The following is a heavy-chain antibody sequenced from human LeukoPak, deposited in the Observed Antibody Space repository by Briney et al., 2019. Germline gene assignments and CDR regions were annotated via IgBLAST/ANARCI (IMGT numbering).Heavy chain of an antibody. V-gene: IGHV1-18*01. CDR3: ARVEVDIRRDGLVDY. J-gene: IGHJ4*02. CDR2: ISAYNGNT. D-gene: IGHD5-24*01. CDR1: GYTFTSYG. Sequence: EASVKVSCKASGYTFTSYGISWVRQAPGQGLEWMGWISAYNGNTNYAQKLQGRVTMTTVTSTSTAYMELRSLRSDDTAVYYCARVEVDIRRDGLVDYWGQGTLVTVSS.